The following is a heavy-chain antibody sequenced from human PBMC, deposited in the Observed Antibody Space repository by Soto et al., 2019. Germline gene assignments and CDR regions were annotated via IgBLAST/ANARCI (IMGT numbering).Heavy chain of an antibody. Sequence: GGSLRLSCAASGFTFTDYWMTWVRQAPGKGPEWVASIKQDGSERYYVDSVKGRFTISRDNAKTSLYLQMNSLRAEDTAVYYCARRRQLAFDYWGQGTLVTVSS. CDR3: ARRRQLAFDY. D-gene: IGHD6-6*01. CDR2: IKQDGSER. J-gene: IGHJ4*02. V-gene: IGHV3-7*01. CDR1: GFTFTDYW.